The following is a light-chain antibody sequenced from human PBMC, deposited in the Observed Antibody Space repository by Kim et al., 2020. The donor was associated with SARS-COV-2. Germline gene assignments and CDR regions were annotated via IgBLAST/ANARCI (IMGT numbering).Light chain of an antibody. CDR2: QDS. J-gene: IGLJ2*01. CDR1: KLGDKY. V-gene: IGLV3-1*01. CDR3: QAWDSSTTV. Sequence: VSPGQTASITCAGDKLGDKYACWYQQKPGQSPVLVIYQDSKRPSGIPERFSGSNSGNTATLTISGTQAMDEADYYCQAWDSSTTVFGGGTQLTVL.